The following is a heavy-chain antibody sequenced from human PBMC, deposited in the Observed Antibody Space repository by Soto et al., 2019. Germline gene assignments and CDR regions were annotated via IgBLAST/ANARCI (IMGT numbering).Heavy chain of an antibody. Sequence: PGGSLIISCAASGFTLSEHYMSLIRPAPGKGLEWIGYSSNSGSFTRYADSVKGRFSISRDNAKSSLYLQISSLRGDDTATYYCVKSGDNYNLLDYWGQGTPVNVSP. V-gene: IGHV3-11*06. CDR2: SSNSGSFT. J-gene: IGHJ4*02. CDR1: GFTLSEHY. D-gene: IGHD1-1*01. CDR3: VKSGDNYNLLDY.